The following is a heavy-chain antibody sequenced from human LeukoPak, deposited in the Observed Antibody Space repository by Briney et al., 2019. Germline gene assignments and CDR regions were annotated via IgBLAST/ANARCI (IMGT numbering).Heavy chain of an antibody. D-gene: IGHD3-22*01. CDR3: TRDYYDNSGYSY. CDR2: IRSKIYGGTP. Sequence: GRSLRLSCTASGFTFGDYAMTWVRQAPGKGLEWVGFIRSKIYGGTPEYAASVKGRFTISRDDSKSIAYLQMNSLKTEDTAVYYCTRDYYDNSGYSYWGQGTLVTVSS. CDR1: GFTFGDYA. J-gene: IGHJ4*02. V-gene: IGHV3-49*04.